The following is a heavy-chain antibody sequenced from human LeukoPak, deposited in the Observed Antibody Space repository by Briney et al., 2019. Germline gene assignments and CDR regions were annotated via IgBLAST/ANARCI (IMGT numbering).Heavy chain of an antibody. CDR1: GYSFSNYW. CDR2: IYPGASDT. CDR3: ARQYYEILTDPNYFDS. J-gene: IGHJ4*02. V-gene: IGHV5-51*01. Sequence: GEPLKISCKGSGYSFSNYWIGWVRQMPEKGLEWMGIIYPGASDTRYSPSFQGQVTMSADKSISTAYLQWSSLKASDTAMYYCARQYYEILTDPNYFDSWGQGTLVTVSS. D-gene: IGHD3-9*01.